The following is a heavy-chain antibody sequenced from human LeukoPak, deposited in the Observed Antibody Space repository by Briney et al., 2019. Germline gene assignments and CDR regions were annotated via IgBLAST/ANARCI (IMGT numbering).Heavy chain of an antibody. CDR3: ARGVDTAMAIDY. CDR2: ISSTSSYI. J-gene: IGHJ4*02. V-gene: IGHV3-21*01. Sequence: PGGSLRLSCAASGFSFSSYSMNWVRQAPGKGLEWVSSISSTSSYIRYPDSVMGRFTISRDNAKNSLYLQMSSLRAEDTAVYYCARGVDTAMAIDYWGQGTQVTVSS. D-gene: IGHD5-18*01. CDR1: GFSFSSYS.